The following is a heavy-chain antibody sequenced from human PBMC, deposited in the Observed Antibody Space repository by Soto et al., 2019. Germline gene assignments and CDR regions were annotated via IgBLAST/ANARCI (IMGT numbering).Heavy chain of an antibody. CDR2: VRGNGGPP. CDR1: VFTFSSYA. J-gene: IGHJ4*02. V-gene: IGHV3-64D*06. CDR3: VKSRGGNNFDFFD. D-gene: IGHD5-12*01. Sequence: PGGSLRLSWSASVFTFSSYAMPWVRQAPGKGLEYVSGVRGNGGPPFYADSVKGRFTISRDNSKNTLYLQMSSLSADDTAVYYCVKSRGGNNFDFFDWGQGAMVTVSS.